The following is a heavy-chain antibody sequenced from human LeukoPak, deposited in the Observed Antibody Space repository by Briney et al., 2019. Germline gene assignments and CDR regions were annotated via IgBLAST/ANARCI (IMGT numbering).Heavy chain of an antibody. D-gene: IGHD2-15*01. CDR2: IRGSGGST. CDR3: AKGSRLGDPLYCSGGSCYGLFDY. V-gene: IGHV3-23*01. J-gene: IGHJ4*02. CDR1: GFTFSSYA. Sequence: GGSLRLSCAASGFTFSSYAMSWVRQAPGKGLEWVSAIRGSGGSTYYADSVKGRFTISRDNSKNTLYLQMNSLRAEDTAVYYCAKGSRLGDPLYCSGGSCYGLFDYWGQGTLVTVSS.